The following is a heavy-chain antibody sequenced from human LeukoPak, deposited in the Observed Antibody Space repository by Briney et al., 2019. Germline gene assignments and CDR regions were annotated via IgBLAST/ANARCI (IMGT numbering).Heavy chain of an antibody. V-gene: IGHV3-23*01. J-gene: IGHJ4*02. CDR2: FSGSGGRT. Sequence: PGGSLRLSCAASGFTFSNYALSWVRQAPGKGPEWVSVFSGSGGRTYYSDSVEGRFTISRDNSKNTLYLQMNSLRADDTAVYYCARGSGSYGWDYFDYWGQGTLVTVSS. CDR1: GFTFSNYA. D-gene: IGHD1-26*01. CDR3: ARGSGSYGWDYFDY.